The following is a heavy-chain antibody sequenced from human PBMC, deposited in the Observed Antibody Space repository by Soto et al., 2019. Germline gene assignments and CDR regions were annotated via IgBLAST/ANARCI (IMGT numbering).Heavy chain of an antibody. CDR3: ARQPDSSGYYYRWYFDL. D-gene: IGHD3-22*01. J-gene: IGHJ2*01. CDR1: GFTFSSYG. V-gene: IGHV3-33*01. CDR2: IWYDGSNK. Sequence: QVQLVESGGGVVQPGRSLRLSCAASGFTFSSYGMHWVRQAPGKGLEWVAVIWYDGSNKYYADSVKGRFTISRDNSKNTLYLQMNSLRAEDTAVYYCARQPDSSGYYYRWYFDLWGRGTLVTVSS.